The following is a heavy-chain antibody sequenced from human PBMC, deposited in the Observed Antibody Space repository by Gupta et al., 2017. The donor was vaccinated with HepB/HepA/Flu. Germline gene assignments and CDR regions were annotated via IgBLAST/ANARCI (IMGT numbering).Heavy chain of an antibody. D-gene: IGHD1-14*01. CDR1: GYTFTGYY. J-gene: IGHJ6*03. CDR3: ARATPEIYYYYYYYMDV. V-gene: IGHV1-2*02. Sequence: QVQLVQPGAEVKKPGASVKVSCKASGYTFTGYYMHWVRQAPGQGLEWMGWINPNSGGTNYAQKFQGRVTMTRDTSIGTAYMELSRLRSDDTAVYYCARATPEIYYYYYYYMDVWGKGTTVTVSS. CDR2: INPNSGGT.